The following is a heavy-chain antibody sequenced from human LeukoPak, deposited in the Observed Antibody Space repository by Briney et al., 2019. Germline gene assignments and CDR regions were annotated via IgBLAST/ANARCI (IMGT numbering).Heavy chain of an antibody. CDR2: IPYDGSNK. CDR1: GFTFSSYG. V-gene: IGHV3-30*02. D-gene: IGHD3-10*01. Sequence: GGSLRLSCAASGFTFSSYGMHWVRQAPGKGLEWVAFIPYDGSNKYCADSVKGRFTISRDNSKNTLYLQMNSLRAEDTAVYYCAKDGITMVRGVSFWFDYWGQGTLVTVSS. J-gene: IGHJ4*02. CDR3: AKDGITMVRGVSFWFDY.